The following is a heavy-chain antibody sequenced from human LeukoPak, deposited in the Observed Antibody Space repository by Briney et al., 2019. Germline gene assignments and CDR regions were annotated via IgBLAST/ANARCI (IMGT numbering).Heavy chain of an antibody. Sequence: PSETLSLTCTVSGGSISSGGYYWSWIRQPPGKGLEWIGYIYHSGSTYYNPSLKSRVTISVDRSKNQFSLKLSSVTAADTAMYYCARTGTDWYFDLWGRGTLVTVSS. J-gene: IGHJ2*01. CDR3: ARTGTDWYFDL. V-gene: IGHV4-30-2*01. CDR1: GGSISSGGYY. D-gene: IGHD1-1*01. CDR2: IYHSGST.